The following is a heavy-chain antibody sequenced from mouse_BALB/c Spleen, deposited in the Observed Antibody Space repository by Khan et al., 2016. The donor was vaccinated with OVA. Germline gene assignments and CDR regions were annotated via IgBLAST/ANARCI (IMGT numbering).Heavy chain of an antibody. CDR2: ISSAGIYT. D-gene: IGHD2-1*01. CDR3: ANGNYGWFAS. CDR1: GFTFSSFV. Sequence: QLVQSGGGLVKPGGSLKLSCAASGFTFSSFVMSWVRQTPEKRLEWVATISSAGIYTYYPDSVKGRFTISRDNAKNILYLQMNSLGSEDTAMYYCANGNYGWFASWGQGTLVTVSA. J-gene: IGHJ3*01. V-gene: IGHV5-9-3*01.